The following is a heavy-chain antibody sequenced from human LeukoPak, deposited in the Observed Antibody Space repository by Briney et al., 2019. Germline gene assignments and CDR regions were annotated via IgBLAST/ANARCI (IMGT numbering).Heavy chain of an antibody. CDR2: INPNSGGT. D-gene: IGHD2-2*01. CDR3: ARRGPYCSSTSCYVDY. J-gene: IGHJ4*02. CDR1: GYTFTGYY. V-gene: IGHV1-2*02. Sequence: ASVKVSCKASGYTFTGYYMHWVRQAPGQGLEWMGWINPNSGGTNYAQKFQGRVTMTRDTSISTAYMELSRLRSDDTAVYYCARRGPYCSSTSCYVDYWGQGTLVTVSS.